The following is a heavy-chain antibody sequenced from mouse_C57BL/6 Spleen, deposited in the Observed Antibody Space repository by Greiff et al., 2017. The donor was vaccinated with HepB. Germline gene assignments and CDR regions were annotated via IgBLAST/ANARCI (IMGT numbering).Heavy chain of an antibody. CDR3: ASEVWLRRAWFAY. CDR1: GYAFTNYL. Sequence: VKLVESGAELVRPGTSVKVSCKASGYAFTNYLIEWVKQRPGQGLEWIGVINPGSGGPNYNEKFKGKATLTEAKASSTAYMQLSSLTSEESAVYCCASEVWLRRAWFAYWGQGTLVTVSA. J-gene: IGHJ3*01. CDR2: INPGSGGP. V-gene: IGHV1-54*01. D-gene: IGHD2-2*01.